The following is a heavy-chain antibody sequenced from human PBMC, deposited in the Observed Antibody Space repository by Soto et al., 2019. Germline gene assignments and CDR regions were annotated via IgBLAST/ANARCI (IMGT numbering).Heavy chain of an antibody. CDR2: IWYDGSNK. V-gene: IGHV3-33*01. CDR1: GFTFSSYG. J-gene: IGHJ6*02. Sequence: QSGGSLRLSCAASGFTFSSYGMHWVRQAPGKGLEWVAVIWYDGSNKYYADSVKGRFTISRDNSKNTLYLQMNSLRAEDTAVYYCARDLIAVAGTTTYESYYYGMDVWGQGTTVTVSS. CDR3: ARDLIAVAGTTTYESYYYGMDV. D-gene: IGHD6-19*01.